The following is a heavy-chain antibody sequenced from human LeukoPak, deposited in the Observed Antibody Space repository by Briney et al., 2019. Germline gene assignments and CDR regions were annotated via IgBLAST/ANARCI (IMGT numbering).Heavy chain of an antibody. Sequence: KPSETLSLTCAVYGGSFSGYYWSWIRQPPGKGLEWIGETNHSGSTNYNPSLKSRVTISVDTSKNQFSLKLSSVTAADTAVYYCARGGRGPYYYYMDVWGKGTTVTVSS. CDR1: GGSFSGYY. CDR3: ARGGRGPYYYYMDV. J-gene: IGHJ6*03. CDR2: TNHSGST. V-gene: IGHV4-34*01. D-gene: IGHD3-10*01.